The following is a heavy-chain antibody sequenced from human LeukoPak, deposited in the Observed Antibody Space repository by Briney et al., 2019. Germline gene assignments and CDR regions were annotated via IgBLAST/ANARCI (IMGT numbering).Heavy chain of an antibody. J-gene: IGHJ6*03. CDR3: AKTGGGYYYYYMDV. Sequence: PSETLSLTCTVSGGSISSGSYYWSWIRQPAGKGLEWIGCIYTSGSTNYNPSLKSRVTISLDTSKNQFSQTLNSVTATDTAVDYCAKTGGGYYYYYMDVWGKGTTVTVSS. CDR1: GGSISSGSYY. D-gene: IGHD3-16*01. V-gene: IGHV4-61*02. CDR2: IYTSGST.